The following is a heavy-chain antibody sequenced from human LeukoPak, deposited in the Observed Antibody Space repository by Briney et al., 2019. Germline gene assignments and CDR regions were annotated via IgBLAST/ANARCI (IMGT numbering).Heavy chain of an antibody. Sequence: GESLKISCKGSGFTFSSYSMNWVRQAPGKGLEWVSSISSSASYIYYAESVKGRFTISRDNAKNSLYLQMNSLRAEDTAVYYCARDLGGSGTYIDYWGQGTLVTVSS. D-gene: IGHD3-10*01. J-gene: IGHJ4*02. V-gene: IGHV3-21*01. CDR2: ISSSASYI. CDR3: ARDLGGSGTYIDY. CDR1: GFTFSSYS.